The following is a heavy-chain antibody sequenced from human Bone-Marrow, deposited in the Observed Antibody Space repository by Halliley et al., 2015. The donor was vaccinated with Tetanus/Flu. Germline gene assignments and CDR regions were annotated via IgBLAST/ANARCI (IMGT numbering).Heavy chain of an antibody. CDR2: VYHSGGT. J-gene: IGHJ4*02. V-gene: IGHV4-31*02. Sequence: IGHVYHSGGTHYNPSLSSRLTISVDTSENRFSLKLTSVTDADTAVYYCAKRPPREYSNYFANWGQGTLVTVSS. D-gene: IGHD4-4*01. CDR3: AKRPPREYSNYFAN.